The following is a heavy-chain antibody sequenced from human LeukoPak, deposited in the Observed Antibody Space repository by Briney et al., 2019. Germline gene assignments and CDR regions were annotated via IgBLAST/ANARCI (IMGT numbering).Heavy chain of an antibody. CDR3: ARDHNWGFDY. Sequence: PGGSLRLSCAASGFIFSDYSMNWVRQAPGKGLEWLSYIGGSTSTISYADSVKGRFTISRDNAKNSLYLQMDSLRAEDTAVYYWARDHNWGFDYWGQGILVAVSS. J-gene: IGHJ4*02. V-gene: IGHV3-48*01. CDR2: IGGSTSTI. D-gene: IGHD3-16*01. CDR1: GFIFSDYS.